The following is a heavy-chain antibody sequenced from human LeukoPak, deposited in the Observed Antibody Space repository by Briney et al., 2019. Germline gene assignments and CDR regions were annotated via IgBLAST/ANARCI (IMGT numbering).Heavy chain of an antibody. CDR2: IYYSGST. Sequence: SETLSLTCTVSGDSISSYYWSWIRQPPGKGLEWIGYIYYSGSTNYNPSLKSRVTISVDTSKNQFSLKLSSVTAADTAVYYCARGTQEYYYDSSGTIFDYWGQGTLVTVSS. V-gene: IGHV4-59*01. CDR1: GDSISSYY. D-gene: IGHD3-22*01. J-gene: IGHJ4*02. CDR3: ARGTQEYYYDSSGTIFDY.